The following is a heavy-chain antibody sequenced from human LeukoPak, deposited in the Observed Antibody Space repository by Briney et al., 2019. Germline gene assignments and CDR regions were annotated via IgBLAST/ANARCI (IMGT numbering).Heavy chain of an antibody. CDR2: ISSSSSYI. D-gene: IGHD1-26*01. Sequence: GGSLRLSCAASGFTFSSYSMNWVRQAPGKGLEWVSSISSSSSYIYYADSVKGRFTISRDNAKNSLYLQMNSLRAEDTAVYYCAREGQGATNDYIWFDPWGQGTLVTVSS. CDR3: AREGQGATNDYIWFDP. V-gene: IGHV3-21*01. CDR1: GFTFSSYS. J-gene: IGHJ5*02.